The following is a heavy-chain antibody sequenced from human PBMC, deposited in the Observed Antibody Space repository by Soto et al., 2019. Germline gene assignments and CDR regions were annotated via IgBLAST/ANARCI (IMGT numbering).Heavy chain of an antibody. J-gene: IGHJ6*03. V-gene: IGHV4-59*01. D-gene: IGHD2-2*01. CDR3: ARVFWDCSSTSCYATYYYYYYYMDV. CDR1: GGSISSYY. Sequence: SETLSLTCTVSGGSISSYYWSWIRQPPGKGLEWIGYIYYSGSTNYNPSLKSRVTISVDTSKNQFSLKLSSVTAADTAVYYCARVFWDCSSTSCYATYYYYYYYMDVWGKGTTVTVSS. CDR2: IYYSGST.